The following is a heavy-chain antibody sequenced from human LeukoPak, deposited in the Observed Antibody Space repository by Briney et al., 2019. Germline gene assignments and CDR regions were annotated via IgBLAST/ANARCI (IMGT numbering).Heavy chain of an antibody. D-gene: IGHD2-2*01. CDR3: ARGWRYCSSTSCYRVDMDV. V-gene: IGHV1-8*01. J-gene: IGHJ6*03. CDR2: MNPNSGNT. Sequence: ASVKASCKASGYTFTSYDINWVRQATGQGLEWMGWMNPNSGNTGYAQKFQGRVTMTRNTSISTAYMELSSLRSEDTAVYYCARGWRYCSSTSCYRVDMDVWGKGTTVTVSS. CDR1: GYTFTSYD.